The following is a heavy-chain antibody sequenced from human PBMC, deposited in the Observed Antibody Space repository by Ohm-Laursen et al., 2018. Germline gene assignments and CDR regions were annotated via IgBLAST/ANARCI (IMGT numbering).Heavy chain of an antibody. V-gene: IGHV4-4*07. CDR2: IYSSGGT. Sequence: SDTLSLTCIVSGDSMNNYYWTWIPHPAGKGLEWIGRIYSSGGTNYNPSLKSRVTMSLDTSRNEFSLKVNFVTVADTAVYYCARDNGIYGMDVWGQGTTVTVSS. CDR1: GDSMNNYY. CDR3: ARDNGIYGMDV. D-gene: IGHD2-8*01. J-gene: IGHJ6*02.